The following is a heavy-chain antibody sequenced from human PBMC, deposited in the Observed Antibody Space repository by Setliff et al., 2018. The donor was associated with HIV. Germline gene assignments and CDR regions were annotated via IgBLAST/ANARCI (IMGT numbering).Heavy chain of an antibody. J-gene: IGHJ6*03. Sequence: ASVKVSCRASGYTFTSYGISWVRQAPGQGLEWMGWISAYTGNTKYSQKVQGRATMTTDTSTTSAYMELRSLRSDDTAVYYCARDRVGAKDYYYMDVWGKGTTVTVSS. CDR1: GYTFTSYG. D-gene: IGHD1-26*01. V-gene: IGHV1-18*01. CDR3: ARDRVGAKDYYYMDV. CDR2: ISAYTGNT.